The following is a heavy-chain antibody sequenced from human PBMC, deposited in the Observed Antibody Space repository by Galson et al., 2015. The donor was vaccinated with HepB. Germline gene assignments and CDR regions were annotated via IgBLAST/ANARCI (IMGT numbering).Heavy chain of an antibody. J-gene: IGHJ4*02. D-gene: IGHD3-3*01. V-gene: IGHV4-61*02. CDR1: GGSISSGSYY. CDR3: ARGYNVLRFLEWSPHFDY. Sequence: TLSLTCTVSGGSISSGSYYWSWIRQPAGKGLEWIGRIYTSGSTNYNPSLKSRVTMSVDTSKNQFSLKLSSVTAADTAVYYCARGYNVLRFLEWSPHFDYWGQGTLVTVSS. CDR2: IYTSGST.